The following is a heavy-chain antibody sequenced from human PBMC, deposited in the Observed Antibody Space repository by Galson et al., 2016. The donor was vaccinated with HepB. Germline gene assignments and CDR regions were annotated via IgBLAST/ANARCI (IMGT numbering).Heavy chain of an antibody. Sequence: SLRLSCAASGFTFSSYQMSWVRQAPGKGLEWVANINLDGSEIYYVDSVKDRFTISRDNVKYSLFLQMSSLRAEDTAVYYCARVGGLWFGELLNSFDIWGQGTMVIVSS. V-gene: IGHV3-7*03. J-gene: IGHJ3*02. D-gene: IGHD3-10*01. CDR1: GFTFSSYQ. CDR3: ARVGGLWFGELLNSFDI. CDR2: INLDGSEI.